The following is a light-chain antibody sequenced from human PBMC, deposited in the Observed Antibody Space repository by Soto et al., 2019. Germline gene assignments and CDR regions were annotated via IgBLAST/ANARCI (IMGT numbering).Light chain of an antibody. V-gene: IGKV3-20*01. CDR3: QQYGGSPRT. CDR2: GAS. CDR1: QSVGTS. Sequence: TMAWSPRHSAPLACRAASQSVGTSLAWYQQKPGQAPRLLIYGASNRATGIPDRFSGSGSGTDFTLTISKLEPEDFAVYHCQQYGGSPRTFGPGTKVDIK. J-gene: IGKJ1*01.